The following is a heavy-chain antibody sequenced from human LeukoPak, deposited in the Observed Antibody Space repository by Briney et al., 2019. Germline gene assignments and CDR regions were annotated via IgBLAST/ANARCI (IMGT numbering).Heavy chain of an antibody. CDR2: IVVGSGNT. J-gene: IGHJ5*02. Sequence: SVKVSCKVSGYTLTELSMHWVRQARGQRLEWIGWIVVGSGNTNYAQKFQGRVTLTRDMSTSTDYLELSSLRSEDTAVYYCARDNSVRDEAWWFNPWGQGTLVTVSS. CDR1: GYTLTELS. D-gene: IGHD5-24*01. V-gene: IGHV1-58*02. CDR3: ARDNSVRDEAWWFNP.